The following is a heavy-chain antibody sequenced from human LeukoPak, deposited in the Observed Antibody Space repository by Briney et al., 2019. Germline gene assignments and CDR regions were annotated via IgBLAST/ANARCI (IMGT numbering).Heavy chain of an antibody. D-gene: IGHD5-12*01. J-gene: IGHJ4*02. CDR1: GGSLSSGSYY. CDR2: IYYSGST. V-gene: IGHV4-61*01. Sequence: PSETLSLTCTVSGGSLSSGSYYWSWIRQPPGRGLEWIVYIYYSGSTNYNPSLKSRVTISVDTSKNQFSLKLSSVTAADTAVYYCARAGGIMDIVATIDYWGQGTLVTVSS. CDR3: ARAGGIMDIVATIDY.